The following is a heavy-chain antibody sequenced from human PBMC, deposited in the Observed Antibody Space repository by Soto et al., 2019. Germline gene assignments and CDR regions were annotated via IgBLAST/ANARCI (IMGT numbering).Heavy chain of an antibody. V-gene: IGHV4-34*01. Sequence: SETLSRSCTVSGGSISGDYWSWIRQPPGEGRGWIGEINHSGNTNYNPSLKSRVTISVDTSHNQFSLKLNSVTAADTAVYYCASAGPAVLNGLYYPDMDVWGQGTTVTVSS. D-gene: IGHD2-8*01. CDR3: ASAGPAVLNGLYYPDMDV. CDR1: GGSISGDY. J-gene: IGHJ6*01. CDR2: INHSGNT.